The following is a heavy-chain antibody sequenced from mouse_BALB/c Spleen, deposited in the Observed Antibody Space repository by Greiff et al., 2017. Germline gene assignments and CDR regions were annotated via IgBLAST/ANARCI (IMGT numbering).Heavy chain of an antibody. CDR2: IWTGGGT. D-gene: IGHD2-4*01. V-gene: IGHV2-9-2*01. J-gene: IGHJ3*01. Sequence: VNVVESGPGLVAPSQSLSITCTVSGFSLTSYDISWIRQPPGKGLEWLGVIWTGGGTNYNSAFMSRLSISKDNSKSQVFLKMNSLQSDDTAIYYCVRDDYGRGFAYWGQGTLVTVSA. CDR3: VRDDYGRGFAY. CDR1: GFSLTSYD.